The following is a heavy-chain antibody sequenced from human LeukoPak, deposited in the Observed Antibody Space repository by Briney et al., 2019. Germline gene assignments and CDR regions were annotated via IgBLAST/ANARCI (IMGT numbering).Heavy chain of an antibody. V-gene: IGHV3-23*01. CDR3: AKDEDARPMYFQH. J-gene: IGHJ1*01. D-gene: IGHD2-2*01. CDR2: ISGRGDST. CDR1: RFTFSSYA. Sequence: GGSLRLSCAASRFTFSSYAMSWVRQAPGKGLEWVSTISGRGDSTYYADSVKGRFTISRDNSRNTLYLQMNTLRAEDTAVYYCAKDEDARPMYFQHWGQGTLVTVSS.